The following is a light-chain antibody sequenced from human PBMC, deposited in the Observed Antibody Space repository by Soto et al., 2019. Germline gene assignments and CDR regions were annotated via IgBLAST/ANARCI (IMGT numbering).Light chain of an antibody. V-gene: IGLV8-61*01. CDR2: STN. Sequence: QAVVTQEPSFSVSPGGTVTLTCGLSSGSVSTTYYPGWYQQTPGQAPRTLIYSTNTRSPGVPDRFSGSILGNKAALTITGAQADDEADYYCVLYVGGGSPWVFGGGTKVTVL. CDR1: SGSVSTTYY. J-gene: IGLJ3*02. CDR3: VLYVGGGSPWV.